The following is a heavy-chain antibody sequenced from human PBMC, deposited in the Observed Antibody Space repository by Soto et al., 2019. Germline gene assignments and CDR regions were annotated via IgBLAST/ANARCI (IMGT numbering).Heavy chain of an antibody. J-gene: IGHJ4*02. V-gene: IGHV4-30-2*01. D-gene: IGHD5-12*01. CDR3: AAGGGLPRYY. Sequence: QLQLQESGSGLVKPSQTLSLTCAVSGGSISSGGYSWGWIRQPPGKGLEWIGYIYHSGSTYYNPSLKSRVTISVDRSKNQFSLKLSSVTAADTAVYDCAAGGGLPRYYWGQGTLVTVSS. CDR2: IYHSGST. CDR1: GGSISSGGYS.